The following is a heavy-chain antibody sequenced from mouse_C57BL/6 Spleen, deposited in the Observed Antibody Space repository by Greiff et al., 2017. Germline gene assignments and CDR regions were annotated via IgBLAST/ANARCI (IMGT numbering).Heavy chain of an antibody. D-gene: IGHD2-4*01. Sequence: QVQLQQPGAELVKPGASVKLSCKASGYTFTSYWMQWVKQRPGQGLEWIGEIDPSDSYTNYNQKFKGKATLTVDTSSSTAYMQLSSLTSEDSAVYYCARGGLRRNFDYWGQGTTLTVSS. V-gene: IGHV1-50*01. CDR1: GYTFTSYW. CDR2: IDPSDSYT. J-gene: IGHJ2*01. CDR3: ARGGLRRNFDY.